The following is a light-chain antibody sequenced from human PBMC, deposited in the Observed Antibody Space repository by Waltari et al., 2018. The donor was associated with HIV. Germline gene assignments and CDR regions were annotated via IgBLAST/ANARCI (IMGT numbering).Light chain of an antibody. V-gene: IGLV2-14*01. J-gene: IGLJ1*01. Sequence: QSALTQPASVSGSPGQSLPISCPGTSSDVGGYKHVSWYQQHPGKAPKLMIYEVSNRPSGVSNRFSGSKSGNTASLTISGLQAEDEADYYCSSYTSSSTKVFGTGTKVTVL. CDR1: SSDVGGYKH. CDR3: SSYTSSSTKV. CDR2: EVS.